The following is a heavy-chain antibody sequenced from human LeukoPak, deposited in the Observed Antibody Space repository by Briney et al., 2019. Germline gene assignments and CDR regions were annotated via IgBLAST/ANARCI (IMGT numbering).Heavy chain of an antibody. V-gene: IGHV4-59*01. CDR3: AREVGATLDY. D-gene: IGHD1-26*01. Sequence: SETLSLTCTVSGGSISSYYWSWIRQPPGKGLEWIGYIYYSGSTNCNPSLKSRVTISVDTSKNQFSLKLSSVTAADTAVYYCAREVGATLDYWGQGTLVTVSS. CDR1: GGSISSYY. CDR2: IYYSGST. J-gene: IGHJ4*02.